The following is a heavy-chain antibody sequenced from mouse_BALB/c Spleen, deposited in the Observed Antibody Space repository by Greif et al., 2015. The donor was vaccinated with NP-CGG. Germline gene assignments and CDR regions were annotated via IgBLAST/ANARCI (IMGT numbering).Heavy chain of an antibody. CDR2: ISYSGST. V-gene: IGHV3-2*02. Sequence: EVQLQESGPGLVKPSQSLSLTCTVTGYSITSDYAWNWIRQFPGNKLEWMGYISYSGSTSYNPSLKSRISITRDTSKNQFFLQLNSVTTEDTATYYCARPSNWDHWYFDVWGAGTTVTVSS. CDR1: GYSITSDYA. D-gene: IGHD4-1*01. J-gene: IGHJ1*01. CDR3: ARPSNWDHWYFDV.